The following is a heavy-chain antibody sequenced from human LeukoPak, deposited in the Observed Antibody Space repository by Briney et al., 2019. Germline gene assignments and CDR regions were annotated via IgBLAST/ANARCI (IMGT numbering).Heavy chain of an antibody. D-gene: IGHD3-10*01. Sequence: GGSLRLSWAASGSTFSGYWMSGLPQAPGKGLEWVSNKKQNGSEKYYVASVKGRFTISRDNAKNSLYLQMNSLRAEDTAVYYCARDRGFGQADVWGKGTTVTVSS. V-gene: IGHV3-7*01. CDR3: ARDRGFGQADV. CDR2: KKQNGSEK. CDR1: GSTFSGYW. J-gene: IGHJ6*04.